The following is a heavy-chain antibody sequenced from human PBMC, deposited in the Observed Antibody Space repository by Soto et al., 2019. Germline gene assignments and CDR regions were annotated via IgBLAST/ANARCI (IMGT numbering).Heavy chain of an antibody. CDR1: GGSISSSSYY. J-gene: IGHJ6*02. D-gene: IGHD3-9*01. CDR2: IYYSGST. V-gene: IGHV4-39*01. Sequence: QLQLQESGPGLVKPSETLSLTCTVSGGSISSSSYYWGWIRQPPGKGLEWIGSIYYSGSTYYNPSLKSRVTISVDTSKNQFSLKVSSVTAADTAVYYCAKINGDYAILTGYYYYGMDVWGQGTTVTVSS. CDR3: AKINGDYAILTGYYYYGMDV.